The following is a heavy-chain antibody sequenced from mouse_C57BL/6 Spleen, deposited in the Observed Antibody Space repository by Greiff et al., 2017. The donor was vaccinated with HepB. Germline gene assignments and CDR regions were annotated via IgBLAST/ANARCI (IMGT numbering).Heavy chain of an antibody. V-gene: IGHV1-69*01. CDR3: ARSKTAQATFPMDY. Sequence: VQLQQPGAELVMPGASVKLSCKASGYTFTSYWMHWVKQRPGQGLEWIGEIDPSDSYTNYNQKFKGKSTSTVDKSSSTAYMQLSSLTSEDSAVYYCARSKTAQATFPMDYWGQGTSVTVSS. J-gene: IGHJ4*01. CDR2: IDPSDSYT. CDR1: GYTFTSYW. D-gene: IGHD3-2*02.